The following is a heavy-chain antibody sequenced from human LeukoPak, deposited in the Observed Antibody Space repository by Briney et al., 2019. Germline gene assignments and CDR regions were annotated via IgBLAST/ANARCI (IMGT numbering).Heavy chain of an antibody. Sequence: SETLSLTCTVSGGSISSYYWSWIRQPPGKGLEWIGYIYYSGSTNYNPSLKSRVTISVDTSKNQFSLKLSSVTAADTAVYYCARGMTTIDYWGQGTLVTVSS. CDR2: IYYSGST. V-gene: IGHV4-59*01. CDR3: ARGMTTIDY. CDR1: GGSISSYY. D-gene: IGHD4-17*01. J-gene: IGHJ4*02.